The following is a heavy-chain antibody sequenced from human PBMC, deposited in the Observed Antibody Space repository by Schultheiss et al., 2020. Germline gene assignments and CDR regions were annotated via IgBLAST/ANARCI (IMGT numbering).Heavy chain of an antibody. V-gene: IGHV3-23*01. J-gene: IGHJ4*02. CDR1: GFTFSQHA. Sequence: GGSLRLSCSASGFTFSQHAMNWVRQAPGKGLEWVSVISGSGTTTHYADAVKGRFTISRDSSTNTLHLQMTSLRADDTAVYYCAKERGAYPGIAATGPGFDSWGRGALVTVYS. CDR2: ISGSGTTT. D-gene: IGHD6-25*01. CDR3: AKERGAYPGIAATGPGFDS.